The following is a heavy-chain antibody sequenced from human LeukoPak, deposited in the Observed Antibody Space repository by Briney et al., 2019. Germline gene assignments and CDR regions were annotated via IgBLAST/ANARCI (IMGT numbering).Heavy chain of an antibody. J-gene: IGHJ4*02. Sequence: PGRSLRLSCAASGFTFDDYAMHWVRQAPGKGLEWVSGISRNSGSIGYADSVKGRFTISRDNAKNSLYLQMNSLRAEDTALYYRAKSGDYERPVFDYWGQGTLVTVSS. CDR1: GFTFDDYA. CDR2: ISRNSGSI. V-gene: IGHV3-9*01. CDR3: AKSGDYERPVFDY. D-gene: IGHD4-17*01.